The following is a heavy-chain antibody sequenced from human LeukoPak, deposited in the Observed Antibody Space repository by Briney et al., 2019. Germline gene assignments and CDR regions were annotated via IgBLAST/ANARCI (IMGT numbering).Heavy chain of an antibody. CDR3: ARDALAAAGTGSFDY. CDR2: IWYDGSNK. Sequence: PGGSLRLSCAASGFTFSSYGMHWVRQAPGKGLEWVAVIWYDGSNKYYADSVKGRFTISRDNSKNTLYLQMNSLRAEDTAVYYCARDALAAAGTGSFDYWGQGTLVTVSS. J-gene: IGHJ4*02. D-gene: IGHD6-13*01. V-gene: IGHV3-33*01. CDR1: GFTFSSYG.